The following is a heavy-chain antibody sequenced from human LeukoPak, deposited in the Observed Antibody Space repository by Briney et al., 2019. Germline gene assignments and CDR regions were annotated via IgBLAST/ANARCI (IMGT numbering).Heavy chain of an antibody. CDR3: ARKHSSSWYAGY. J-gene: IGHJ4*02. D-gene: IGHD6-13*01. CDR1: GHTFTGYY. V-gene: IGHV1-2*02. CDR2: INPNSGGT. Sequence: ASVKVSCKASGHTFTGYYMHWVRQAPGQGLEWMGWINPNSGGTNYAQKFQGRVTMTRDTSISTAYMELSRLRSDDTAVYYCARKHSSSWYAGYWGQGTLVTVSS.